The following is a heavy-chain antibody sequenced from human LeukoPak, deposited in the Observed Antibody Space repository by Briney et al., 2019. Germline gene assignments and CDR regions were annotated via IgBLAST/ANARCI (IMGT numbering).Heavy chain of an antibody. CDR3: ARGDEYTTSP. Sequence: PGGPLRLSCAASGFTFSSFWMSWVRQAPGRGLEWEANIKRDGGDKYNVDSVKGRFSISRDNAKNSLYLHMNSLRAEDTAVYYCARGDEYTTSPWGQGTLVTVSS. V-gene: IGHV3-7*05. J-gene: IGHJ4*02. CDR2: IKRDGGDK. CDR1: GFTFSSFW. D-gene: IGHD1-14*01.